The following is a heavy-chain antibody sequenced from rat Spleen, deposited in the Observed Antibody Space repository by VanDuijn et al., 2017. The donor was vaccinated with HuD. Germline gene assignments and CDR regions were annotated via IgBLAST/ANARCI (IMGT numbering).Heavy chain of an antibody. CDR1: GFTLSDYV. CDR3: TRENWKPDY. D-gene: IGHD4-2*01. Sequence: EVELVGSGGGLVQPGRSMKLSCTASGFTLSDYVMHWIRQAPTKGLEWVTYISPSGDNTFYRDSVKGRFTISRDNAKSTLYLQMNSVRSEDTATYFCTRENWKPDYWGQGVMVTVSS. V-gene: IGHV5-19*01. CDR2: ISPSGDNT. J-gene: IGHJ2*01.